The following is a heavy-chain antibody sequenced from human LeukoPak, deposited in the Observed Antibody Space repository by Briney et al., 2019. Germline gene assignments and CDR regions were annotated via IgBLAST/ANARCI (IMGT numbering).Heavy chain of an antibody. V-gene: IGHV3-11*05. CDR3: ARDRGAVAATWFDY. J-gene: IGHJ4*02. Sequence: PGGSLRLSCAAPGFTFSGYYMSWVRQAPGKGLEWVSCIGSSSTYTNYADSVKGRFTISRDNAKNSLYLQMDGLRAEDTAVYYCARDRGAVAATWFDYWGQGTLVTVSS. D-gene: IGHD6-19*01. CDR1: GFTFSGYY. CDR2: IGSSSTYT.